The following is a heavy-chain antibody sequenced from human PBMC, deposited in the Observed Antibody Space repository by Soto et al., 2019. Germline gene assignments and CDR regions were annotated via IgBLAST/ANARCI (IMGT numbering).Heavy chain of an antibody. CDR3: ARDRSATVTGNLHDAFDI. V-gene: IGHV3-30-3*01. D-gene: IGHD4-17*01. CDR1: GFTFSSYA. CDR2: TSYDGSKK. J-gene: IGHJ3*02. Sequence: GGSLRLSCAASGFTFSSYAMHWVRQAPGKGLEWVAVTSYDGSKKYSADAVKGRFTISRDNSKKTLYLEMNSLRAEDTAVYYCARDRSATVTGNLHDAFDIWGQGTMVTVSS.